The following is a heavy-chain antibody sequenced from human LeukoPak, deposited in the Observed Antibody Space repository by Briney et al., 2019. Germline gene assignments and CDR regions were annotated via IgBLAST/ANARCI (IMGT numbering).Heavy chain of an antibody. CDR3: AKADYYYDSSGPLGY. Sequence: PGGSLILSCAASGFTFSSYAMSWVRQAPGKGLEWVSAISCSGGSTYYADSVKGRFTISRDNSKNTLYLQMNSLRAEDTAVYYCAKADYYYDSSGPLGYWGQGTLVTVSS. D-gene: IGHD3-22*01. CDR1: GFTFSSYA. J-gene: IGHJ4*02. V-gene: IGHV3-23*01. CDR2: ISCSGGST.